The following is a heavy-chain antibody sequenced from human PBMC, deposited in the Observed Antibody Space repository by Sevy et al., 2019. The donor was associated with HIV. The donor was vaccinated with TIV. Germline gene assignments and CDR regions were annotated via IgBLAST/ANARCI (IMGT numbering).Heavy chain of an antibody. CDR3: VGRPYSSAYSWSYHFDY. CDR2: ISGSSSAI. J-gene: IGHJ4*02. V-gene: IGHV3-11*01. D-gene: IGHD3-16*01. Sequence: GGSLRLSCAASGFTVSNNYMSWARQAPGKGLEWISYISGSSSAIVYADSVKGRFAISRNNAKNSLYLHMDNLRAEDTAVYFCVGRPYSSAYSWSYHFDYWGQGTLVTVSS. CDR1: GFTVSNNY.